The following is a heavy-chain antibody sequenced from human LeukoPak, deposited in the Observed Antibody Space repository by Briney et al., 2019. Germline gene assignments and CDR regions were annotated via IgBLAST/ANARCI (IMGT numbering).Heavy chain of an antibody. Sequence: GGSLRLSCAASGFTFSDYHMSWVRQAPGKGLEWVSCISRSSSTIYYADSVKGRFTISRDNAKNSLYLQVNSLRAEDSAVYYCVSQDHDYAGNPSLFIDYGGQGTLVTVYS. J-gene: IGHJ4*02. D-gene: IGHD4-23*01. CDR3: VSQDHDYAGNPSLFIDY. CDR1: GFTFSDYH. V-gene: IGHV3-11*01. CDR2: ISRSSSTI.